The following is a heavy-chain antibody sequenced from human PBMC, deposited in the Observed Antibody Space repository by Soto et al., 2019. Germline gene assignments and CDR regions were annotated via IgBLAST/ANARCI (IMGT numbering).Heavy chain of an antibody. CDR2: STAYNGNT. Sequence: QVQLVQSGAEVKKPGASVKVSCKASGYTFTSYGISWVRQAPGQGLERMGWSTAYNGNTNYAQKLQGGGTMTTDTSTSTAYMELRSLRSADTAVYYCGRVGYYDFWSGYSDYWCQGTLVTVSS. V-gene: IGHV1-18*01. CDR3: GRVGYYDFWSGYSDY. D-gene: IGHD3-3*01. J-gene: IGHJ4*02. CDR1: GYTFTSYG.